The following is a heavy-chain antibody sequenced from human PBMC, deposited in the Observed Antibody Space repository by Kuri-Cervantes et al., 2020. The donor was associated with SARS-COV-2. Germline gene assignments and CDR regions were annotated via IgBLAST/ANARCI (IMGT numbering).Heavy chain of an antibody. D-gene: IGHD6-19*01. J-gene: IGHJ2*01. Sequence: SETLSLTCTVSGGSISSSSYYWSWIRQPPGKGLEWIGYIYYSGSTNYNPSLKSRVTISVDTSKNQFSLKLSSVTAADTAMYFCARGNGAVATSGYWYFDLWGRGTLVTVSS. CDR1: GGSISSSSYY. CDR3: ARGNGAVATSGYWYFDL. V-gene: IGHV4-61*01. CDR2: IYYSGST.